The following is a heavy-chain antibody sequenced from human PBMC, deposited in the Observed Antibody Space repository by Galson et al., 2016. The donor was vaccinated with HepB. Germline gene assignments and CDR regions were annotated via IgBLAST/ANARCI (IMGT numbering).Heavy chain of an antibody. J-gene: IGHJ4*02. CDR2: IDIAGDT. V-gene: IGHV3-13*01. CDR3: VRGVAGCDY. CDR1: GFIFSNYD. D-gene: IGHD6-19*01. Sequence: SLRLSCAASGFIFSNYDMHWVRQVAEKGLEWVSCIDIAGDTYYPDSVKGRFTISRENAKSTVHLQINSLRAEDTAVYYCVRGVAGCDYWGQGTLVTVSS.